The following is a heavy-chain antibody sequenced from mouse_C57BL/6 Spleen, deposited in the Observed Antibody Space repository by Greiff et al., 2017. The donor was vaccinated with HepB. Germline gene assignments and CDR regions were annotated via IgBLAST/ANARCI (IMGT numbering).Heavy chain of an antibody. D-gene: IGHD1-1*01. CDR2: IYPGNSDT. CDR3: TMGYYGSSYDPH. CDR1: GYTFTSYW. J-gene: IGHJ2*01. Sequence: EVQLQQSGTVLARPGASVKMSCKTSGYTFTSYWMHWVKQRPGQGLEWIGAIYPGNSDTSYNQKFKGKAKLTAVTSASTAYMELSSLTNEDSAVYYCTMGYYGSSYDPHWGQGTTLTVSS. V-gene: IGHV1-5*01.